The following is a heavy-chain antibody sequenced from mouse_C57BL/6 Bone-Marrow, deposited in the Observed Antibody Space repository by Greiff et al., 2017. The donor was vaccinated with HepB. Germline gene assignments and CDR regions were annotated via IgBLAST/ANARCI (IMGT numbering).Heavy chain of an antibody. Sequence: VQLQQPGAELVMPGASVKLSCKASGYTFTSYWMHWVKQRPGQGLEWIGEIDPSDSYTNYNQKFKGKSTLTVDKSSSTAYMQLSSLTSEDSAVYYCARGVWYFDYWGQGTTLTVSS. V-gene: IGHV1-69*01. J-gene: IGHJ2*01. CDR2: IDPSDSYT. CDR3: ARGVWYFDY. CDR1: GYTFTSYW.